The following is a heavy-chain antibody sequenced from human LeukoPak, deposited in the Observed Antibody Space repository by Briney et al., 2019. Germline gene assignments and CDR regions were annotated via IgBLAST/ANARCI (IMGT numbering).Heavy chain of an antibody. CDR1: GYSFTSHW. CDR2: IYPGDSDT. V-gene: IGHV5-51*01. D-gene: IGHD2-2*01. Sequence: GESLKISCKGSGYSFTSHWIGWVRQMPGKGLEWMGIIYPGDSDTRYSPSFQGQVTISADKSISTAYLQWSSLKASDTAMYYCARQYCSSTSCPYYYYYMDVWGKGTTVTVSS. CDR3: ARQYCSSTSCPYYYYYMDV. J-gene: IGHJ6*03.